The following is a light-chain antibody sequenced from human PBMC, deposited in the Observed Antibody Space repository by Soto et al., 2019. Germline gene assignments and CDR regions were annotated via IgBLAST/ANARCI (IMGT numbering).Light chain of an antibody. CDR2: DST. J-gene: IGLJ2*01. CDR3: QSFDKYLSAVV. CDR1: SSDIGAGYR. Sequence: QSVLTQPPSVSGAPGERVTISCTGSSSDIGAGYRVRWYQQVPGTAPKLLIYDSTNRPSGVSVRFSGSKSGTSASLAISGLQAEDEADYYCQSFDKYLSAVVFGGGTKLTVL. V-gene: IGLV1-40*01.